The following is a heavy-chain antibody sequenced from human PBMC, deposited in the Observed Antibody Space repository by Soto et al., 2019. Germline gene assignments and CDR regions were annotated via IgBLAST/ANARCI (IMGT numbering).Heavy chain of an antibody. CDR2: IKQDGSEK. D-gene: IGHD6-13*01. CDR1: GFTFSSYW. V-gene: IGHV3-7*01. CDR3: ARDYRIAAAGRDIDWFDP. Sequence: QPXGSLRLSCAASGFTFSSYWMSWVRQAPGKGLEWVANIKQDGSEKYYVDSVKGRFTISRDNAKNSLYLQMNSLRAEDTAVYYCARDYRIAAAGRDIDWFDPWGQGTLVTVSS. J-gene: IGHJ5*02.